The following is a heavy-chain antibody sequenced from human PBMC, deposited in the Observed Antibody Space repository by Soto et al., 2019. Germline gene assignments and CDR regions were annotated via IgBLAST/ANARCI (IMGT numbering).Heavy chain of an antibody. J-gene: IGHJ4*02. CDR2: IYYSGST. D-gene: IGHD1-26*01. CDR1: GGSISRYY. V-gene: IGHV4-59*01. Sequence: LSETLSLTCTVSGGSISRYYWNWIRQPPGKGLEWIGYIYYSGSTTYNPSLKSRVTISVDTSKKQFSLKLTSVTAADTAVYYCAGGTYWYYFDYWGQGTPVTVSS. CDR3: AGGTYWYYFDY.